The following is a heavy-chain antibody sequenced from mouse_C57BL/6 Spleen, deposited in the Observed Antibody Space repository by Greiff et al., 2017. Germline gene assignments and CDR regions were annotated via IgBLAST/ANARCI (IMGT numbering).Heavy chain of an antibody. V-gene: IGHV7-3*01. Sequence: EVKLMESGGGLVQPGGSLSLSCAASGFTFTDYYMSWVRQPPGKALEWLGFIRNKANGYTTEYSASVKGRITISRDKSQSILYLQMNALRAEDSATYYCALTGSYAMDYWGQGTSVTVSS. CDR1: GFTFTDYY. CDR2: IRNKANGYTT. J-gene: IGHJ4*01. D-gene: IGHD4-1*01. CDR3: ALTGSYAMDY.